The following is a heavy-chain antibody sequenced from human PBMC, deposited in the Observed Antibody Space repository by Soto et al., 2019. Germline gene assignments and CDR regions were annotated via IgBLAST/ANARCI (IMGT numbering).Heavy chain of an antibody. J-gene: IGHJ6*02. CDR2: ISYDGSNK. V-gene: IGHV3-30-3*01. Sequence: PGGSLRLSCAASGFTFSSYAMHWVRQAPGKGLEWVAVISYDGSNKYYADSVKGRFTISRDNSKNTLYLQMNSLRAEDTAVYYCARPLIAAAESYYYGMDVWGQGTTVTV. D-gene: IGHD6-13*01. CDR3: ARPLIAAAESYYYGMDV. CDR1: GFTFSSYA.